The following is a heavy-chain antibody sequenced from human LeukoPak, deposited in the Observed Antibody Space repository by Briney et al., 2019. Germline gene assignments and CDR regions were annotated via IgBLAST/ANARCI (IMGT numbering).Heavy chain of an antibody. Sequence: GGSLRLSCAASGFTFSSYAMSWVRQAPGKGLEWVSAISGSGGSTYYADSVKGRFTISRDNSKNTLYLQMNSLRAEDTAVYYCAEDQTGFLEWLLPQSNGMDVWGQGTTVTVSS. CDR2: ISGSGGST. CDR3: AEDQTGFLEWLLPQSNGMDV. J-gene: IGHJ6*02. CDR1: GFTFSSYA. D-gene: IGHD3-3*01. V-gene: IGHV3-23*01.